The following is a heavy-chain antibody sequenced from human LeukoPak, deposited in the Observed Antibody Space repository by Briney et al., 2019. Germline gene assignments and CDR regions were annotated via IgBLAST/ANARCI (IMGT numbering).Heavy chain of an antibody. CDR1: GFTVSSNS. V-gene: IGHV3-53*01. J-gene: IGHJ4*02. D-gene: IGHD3-10*01. Sequence: PGGSLRLSCTVSGFTVSSNSMSWVRQAPGKGLEWVSFIYSDNTHYSDSVKGRFTISRDNAKNSLYLQMNSLRAEDTAVYYCARDPYGSGMADYWGQGTLVTVSS. CDR2: IYSDNT. CDR3: ARDPYGSGMADY.